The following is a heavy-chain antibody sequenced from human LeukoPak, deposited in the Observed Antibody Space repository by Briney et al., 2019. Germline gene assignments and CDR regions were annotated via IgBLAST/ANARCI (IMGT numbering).Heavy chain of an antibody. CDR3: ARVAARYVGMDV. CDR1: AGSINNYY. J-gene: IGHJ6*02. D-gene: IGHD6-6*01. Sequence: SETLSLTCTVSAGSINNYYWSWIRQPPGKGLEWIGYIYYSGSTNYNPSLKSRVTISVDTSKKQVSLNLSSVTAADTAVYYCARVAARYVGMDVWGQETTVTVSS. CDR2: IYYSGST. V-gene: IGHV4-59*01.